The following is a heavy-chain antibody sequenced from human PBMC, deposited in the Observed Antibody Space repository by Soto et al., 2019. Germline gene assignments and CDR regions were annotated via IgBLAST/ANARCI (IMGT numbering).Heavy chain of an antibody. V-gene: IGHV5-51*01. Sequence: PGESLKISCQGSGYNFTSFWIGWVRQMPGKGLEWMGIMYPGDSETRYNPSFQDQVTISADKSISTAYLQWSSLKASDTAMYYCARPGVDYADYVGYRGQGTLVTVSS. CDR1: GYNFTSFW. J-gene: IGHJ4*02. D-gene: IGHD4-17*01. CDR2: MYPGDSET. CDR3: ARPGVDYADYVGY.